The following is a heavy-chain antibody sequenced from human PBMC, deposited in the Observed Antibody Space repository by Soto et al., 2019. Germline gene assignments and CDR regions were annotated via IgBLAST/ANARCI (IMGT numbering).Heavy chain of an antibody. CDR3: ARSRNLDV. CDR2: ASHTGGT. V-gene: IGHV4-34*01. J-gene: IGHJ6*02. CDR1: GGSFSGWH. D-gene: IGHD1-1*01. Sequence: QVQVQQWGAGLLKFSETLSLTCAVNGGSFSGWHWNWIRQPPGKGLEWIGEASHTGGTNYNPSLESRVTISVDRSRNQLSLKLTSVSAADTAVYYCARSRNLDVWGRGTTVIVSS.